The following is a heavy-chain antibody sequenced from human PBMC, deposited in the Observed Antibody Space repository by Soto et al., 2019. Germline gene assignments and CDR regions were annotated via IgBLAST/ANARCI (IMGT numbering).Heavy chain of an antibody. J-gene: IGHJ4*02. V-gene: IGHV3-53*01. CDR3: ARVRGGYCSSISCYIPPQFDY. CDR2: IYADGRT. D-gene: IGHD2-2*02. Sequence: QTGGSLRLSCAASGFTLSTNYMNWVRQAPGKGLEWVSVIYADGRTFYADSVKGRFTISRDNSKNTLYLQMKSLRAEDTAVYYCARVRGGYCSSISCYIPPQFDYWGQGTLVTVSS. CDR1: GFTLSTNY.